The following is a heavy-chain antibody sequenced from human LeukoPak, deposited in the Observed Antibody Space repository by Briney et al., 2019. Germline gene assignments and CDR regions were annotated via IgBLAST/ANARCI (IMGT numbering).Heavy chain of an antibody. CDR3: TTGRHSGYDFRGELFSNFDY. Sequence: GGSLRLSCAASGFTFSSYAMSWVRQAPGKGLEWVGRIKSKTDGGTTDYAAPVKGRFTISRDDSKNTLYLQMTSLKTEDTAVYYCTTGRHSGYDFRGELFSNFDYWGQGTLVTVSS. J-gene: IGHJ4*02. D-gene: IGHD5-12*01. V-gene: IGHV3-15*01. CDR1: GFTFSSYA. CDR2: IKSKTDGGTT.